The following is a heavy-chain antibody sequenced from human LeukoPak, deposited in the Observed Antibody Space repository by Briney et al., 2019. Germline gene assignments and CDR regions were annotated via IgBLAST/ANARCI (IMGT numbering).Heavy chain of an antibody. CDR1: GGTFSSYA. V-gene: IGHV1-69*05. Sequence: GASVKVSCKASGGTFSSYAISWVRQAPGQGLEWMGRIIPIFGTANYAQKFQGRVTITTDESTSTVYMELSSLRSEDTAVYYCARASRGYYDSSGLNWGQGTLVTVSS. CDR2: IIPIFGTA. J-gene: IGHJ4*02. D-gene: IGHD3-22*01. CDR3: ARASRGYYDSSGLN.